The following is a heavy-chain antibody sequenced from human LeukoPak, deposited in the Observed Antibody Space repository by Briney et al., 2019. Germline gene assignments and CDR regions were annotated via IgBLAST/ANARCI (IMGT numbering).Heavy chain of an antibody. J-gene: IGHJ3*02. CDR1: GFSFSSYA. D-gene: IGHD6-13*01. V-gene: IGHV3-23*01. Sequence: GRSLRLSCAASGFSFSSYAMSWVRQAPGKGLEWVSVIGGSGGTTYYADSVKGRFTISRDNSKNTLYLQMNSLRAEDTAVYYCAKDPWYSSSWYYVFDIWGQGTMVTVSS. CDR2: IGGSGGTT. CDR3: AKDPWYSSSWYYVFDI.